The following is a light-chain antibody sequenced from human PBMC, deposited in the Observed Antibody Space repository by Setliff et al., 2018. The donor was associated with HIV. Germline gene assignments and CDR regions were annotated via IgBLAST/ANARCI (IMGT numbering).Light chain of an antibody. CDR3: SSNTSSSPLYV. Sequence: QSALTQPPSASGSPGQSVTISCTGTSSDVGGYNYVSWYQQHPGKAPKLMIFEVNKRPSGVPDRFSGSKSGNTASLTVSGLQVADEADYYCSSNTSSSPLYVFATGTKVNVL. CDR1: SSDVGGYNY. CDR2: EVN. V-gene: IGLV2-8*01. J-gene: IGLJ1*01.